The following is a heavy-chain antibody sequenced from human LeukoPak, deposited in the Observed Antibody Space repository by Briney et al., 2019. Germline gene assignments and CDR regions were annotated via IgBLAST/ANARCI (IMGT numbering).Heavy chain of an antibody. J-gene: IGHJ6*03. CDR1: GVSFSGYY. D-gene: IGHD6-13*01. V-gene: IGHV4-34*01. CDR2: INHSGST. CDR3: ARARSIAAAGTPFGYYYYYMDV. Sequence: SETLSLTCAVYGVSFSGYYWSWIRQPPGKGLEWVGEINHSGSTNYNPSLKSRVTISVDTSKNQFSLKLSSVTAADTAVYYCARARSIAAAGTPFGYYYYYMDVWGNGTTVTVSS.